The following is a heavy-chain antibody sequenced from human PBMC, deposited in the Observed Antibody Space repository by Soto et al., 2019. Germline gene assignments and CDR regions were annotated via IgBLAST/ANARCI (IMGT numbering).Heavy chain of an antibody. Sequence: QVHLVQSGAEVKKPGASVKVSCQGSGYAFTTYGITWVRQAPGQGLEWMGWFSAHNGNTNYAQKLQGRVTVTRDTSTSTAYMELRSLRYDVTAVYYCARGRYGDYWGQGALVTVSS. D-gene: IGHD1-1*01. J-gene: IGHJ4*02. CDR1: GYAFTTYG. CDR2: FSAHNGNT. V-gene: IGHV1-18*01. CDR3: ARGRYGDY.